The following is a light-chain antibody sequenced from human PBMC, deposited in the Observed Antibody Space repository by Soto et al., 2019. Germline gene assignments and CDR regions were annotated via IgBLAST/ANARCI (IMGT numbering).Light chain of an antibody. J-gene: IGKJ1*01. CDR2: SAS. CDR1: QDISNR. CDR3: QQHASFPRE. V-gene: IGKV1-17*01. Sequence: IQTSQGPASFSASTPDRDTITCRASQDISNRLGWFQQRPGKAPKRLIYSASGLETGVPSRFSCSGSGTEYTLSVCSLQTEDFATYYCQQHASFPREFGQGTKV.